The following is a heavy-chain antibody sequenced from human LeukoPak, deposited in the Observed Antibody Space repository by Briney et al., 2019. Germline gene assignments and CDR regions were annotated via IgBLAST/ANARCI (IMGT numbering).Heavy chain of an antibody. CDR2: IYWNDDK. CDR1: AFSLSTRGVG. Sequence: SGPTLVEPTQTLTLTCTFSAFSLSTRGVGVGWIRQPPGKALEFLALIYWNDDKRYSPSLKSRLTITKDTSKNQVVLTMTNMDSVDTATYYCAHRPTAIPTGNSDGFDPWGQGALVTVSS. D-gene: IGHD1-1*01. V-gene: IGHV2-5*01. J-gene: IGHJ5*02. CDR3: AHRPTAIPTGNSDGFDP.